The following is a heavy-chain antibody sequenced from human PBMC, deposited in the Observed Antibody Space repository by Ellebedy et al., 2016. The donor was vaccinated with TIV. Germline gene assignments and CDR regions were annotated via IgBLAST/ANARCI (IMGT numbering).Heavy chain of an antibody. V-gene: IGHV3-30-3*01. CDR2: ISYDGSNK. CDR1: GFTFTTYA. CDR3: ARGGGNWDYWYFDL. D-gene: IGHD4-23*01. J-gene: IGHJ2*01. Sequence: SCKASGFTFTTYAMHWVRQAPGKGLEWVAVISYDGSNKYYADSVKGRFTISRDNSKNTLYLQMNSLRAEDTAVYYCARGGGNWDYWYFDLWGRGTLVTVSS.